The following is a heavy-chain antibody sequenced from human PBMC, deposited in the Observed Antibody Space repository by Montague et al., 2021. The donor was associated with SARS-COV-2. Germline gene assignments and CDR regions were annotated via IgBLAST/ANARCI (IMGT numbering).Heavy chain of an antibody. CDR2: GYYSGST. CDR3: AGQSASSPFDH. Sequence: SETLSLTCSVSGGSISTSNYYWGWIRQPPGKGLEWIGSGYYSGSTYYNPPLKSRVTVSVDTSKNQFSLKISSVTAADTVVYFCAGQSASSPFDHWGQGTLVTVSS. J-gene: IGHJ4*02. V-gene: IGHV4-39*01. D-gene: IGHD6-13*01. CDR1: GGSISTSNYY.